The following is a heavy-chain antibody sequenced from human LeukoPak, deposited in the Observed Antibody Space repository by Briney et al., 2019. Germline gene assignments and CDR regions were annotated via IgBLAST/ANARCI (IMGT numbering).Heavy chain of an antibody. V-gene: IGHV6-1*01. CDR3: ARDRAYSSGYYYEYYYYGMDV. CDR1: GDSVSSNSAA. D-gene: IGHD3-22*01. J-gene: IGHJ6*02. CDR2: TYYRSKWYN. Sequence: SQTLSLTCAISGDSVSSNSAAWNWIRQSPSRGLEWLGRTYYRSKWYNDYAVSVKSRITINPDTSKNQFSLQLNSATPEDTAVYYCARDRAYSSGYYYEYYYYGMDVWGQGTTVTVSS.